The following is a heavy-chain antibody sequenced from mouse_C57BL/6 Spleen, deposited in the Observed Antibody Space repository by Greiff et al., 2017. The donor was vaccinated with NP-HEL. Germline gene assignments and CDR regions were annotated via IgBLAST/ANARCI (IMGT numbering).Heavy chain of an antibody. CDR1: GFTFSSYG. CDR3: ARHGGTMDY. J-gene: IGHJ2*01. Sequence: EVKVVESGGDLVKPGGSLKLSCAASGFTFSSYGMSWVRQTPDKRLEWVATISSGGSYTYYPDSVKGRFTISRDNAKNTLYLQMSSLKSEDTAMYYCARHGGTMDYWGQGTTLTVSS. D-gene: IGHD3-3*01. CDR2: ISSGGSYT. V-gene: IGHV5-6*01.